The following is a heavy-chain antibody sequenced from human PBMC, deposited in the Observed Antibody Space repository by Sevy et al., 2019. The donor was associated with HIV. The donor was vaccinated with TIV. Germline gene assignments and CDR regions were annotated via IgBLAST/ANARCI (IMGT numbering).Heavy chain of an antibody. CDR3: AKDPPRIVVTGYFDY. V-gene: IGHV3-23*01. J-gene: IGHJ4*02. CDR1: GFTFSSYA. CDR2: ISGSGGNT. D-gene: IGHD3-22*01. Sequence: GGSLRLSCAASGFTFSSYAMSWVRQAPGKGLEWVSSISGSGGNTHYADSVKGRFTISRDNSKNTLYLQMNSLRAEDTAVHYCAKDPPRIVVTGYFDYWGQGTLVTVSS.